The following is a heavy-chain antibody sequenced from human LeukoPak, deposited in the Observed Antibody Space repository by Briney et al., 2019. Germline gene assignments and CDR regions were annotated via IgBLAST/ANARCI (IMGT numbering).Heavy chain of an antibody. CDR2: INGGGSPI. D-gene: IGHD2-21*01. CDR1: GFTFSRDS. V-gene: IGHV3-48*01. J-gene: IGHJ4*02. CDR3: VRDNPRCCGVIPTNIDDY. Sequence: GGSLRLSCAASGFTFSRDSMNWVRQAPGKGLEWVSYINGGGSPIYYADSVRGRFTISRDNAKNSLYLQMNSLRAEDTAVYYCVRDNPRCCGVIPTNIDDYWGQGTLVTVSS.